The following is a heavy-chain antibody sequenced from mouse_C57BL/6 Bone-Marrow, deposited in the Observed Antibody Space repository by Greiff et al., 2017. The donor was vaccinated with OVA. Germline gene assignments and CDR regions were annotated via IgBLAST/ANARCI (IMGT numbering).Heavy chain of an antibody. Sequence: EVMLVESGGDLVKPGGSLKLSCAASGFTFSSYGMSWVRQTPDKRLEWVATISSGGSYTYYPDSVKGRVTISRDNAKNTLYLQMSSLKSEDTAMYYGARGGNYYGSSYWYFDVWGTGTTVTVSS. V-gene: IGHV5-6*02. D-gene: IGHD1-1*01. J-gene: IGHJ1*03. CDR1: GFTFSSYG. CDR2: ISSGGSYT. CDR3: ARGGNYYGSSYWYFDV.